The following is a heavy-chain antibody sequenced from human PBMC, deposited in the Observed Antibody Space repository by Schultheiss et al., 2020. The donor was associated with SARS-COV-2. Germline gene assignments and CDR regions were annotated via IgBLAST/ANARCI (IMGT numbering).Heavy chain of an antibody. CDR2: ISAYNGNT. D-gene: IGHD5-18*01. CDR1: GYTFTSYA. Sequence: ASVKVSCKASGYTFTSYAMHWVRQAPGQGLEWMGWISAYNGNTNYAQKLQGRVTMTTDTSTSTAYMELRSLRSDDTAVYYCAKVVTSSWAMAMLDAFDIWGQGTMVTVSS. V-gene: IGHV1-18*01. CDR3: AKVVTSSWAMAMLDAFDI. J-gene: IGHJ3*02.